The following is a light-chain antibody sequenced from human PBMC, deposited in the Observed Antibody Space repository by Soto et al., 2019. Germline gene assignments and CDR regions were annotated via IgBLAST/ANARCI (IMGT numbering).Light chain of an antibody. Sequence: DIQMTQSPSSLSASVRDRVTITCRASQSISSYLNWYQQKPGKAPKLLIYAASSLQSGVPSRFSGSGSGTDFTLNVSSLQPEDFATYFCQQRYSTPRTFGQGTKVEVK. CDR3: QQRYSTPRT. J-gene: IGKJ1*01. CDR1: QSISSY. CDR2: AAS. V-gene: IGKV1-39*01.